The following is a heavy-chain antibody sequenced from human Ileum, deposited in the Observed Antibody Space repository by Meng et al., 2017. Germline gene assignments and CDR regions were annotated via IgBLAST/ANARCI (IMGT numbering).Heavy chain of an antibody. CDR2: IHYTGST. CDR1: GGSIGSAAYY. V-gene: IGHV4-31*03. Sequence: QVQLQESGPGLVKGAQTRARTCTVSGGSIGSAAYYWTWIRQHPAKGLEWIGYIHYTGSTSYNPSLESRTSTSIDTSNNQFSLKVTSVTAADTAVYYCARGVSAAGLFDNWGPGTLVTVSS. CDR3: ARGVSAAGLFDN. D-gene: IGHD2-2*01. J-gene: IGHJ4*02.